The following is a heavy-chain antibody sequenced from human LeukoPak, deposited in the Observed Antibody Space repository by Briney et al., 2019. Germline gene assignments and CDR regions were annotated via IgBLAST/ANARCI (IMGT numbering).Heavy chain of an antibody. D-gene: IGHD3-22*01. Sequence: PSETLSLTCTVSGGSISSSSYYWGWIRQPPGEGLEWIGEIYHSGSTNYNPSLKSRVTISVDKSKNQFSLKLSSVTAADTAIYYCARGIAYYYDSSGSLDFWGQGTLVTVSS. V-gene: IGHV4-39*07. CDR3: ARGIAYYYDSSGSLDF. CDR1: GGSISSSSYY. J-gene: IGHJ4*02. CDR2: IYHSGST.